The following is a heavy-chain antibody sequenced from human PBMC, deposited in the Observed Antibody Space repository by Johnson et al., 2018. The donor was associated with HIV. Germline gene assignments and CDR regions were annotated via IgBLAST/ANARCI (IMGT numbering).Heavy chain of an antibody. CDR2: ISYDGSKK. Sequence: QVQLVESGGGVVQPGRSLRLSCAASGFTFSTYAMHWVRQAPGKGLEWVTLISYDGSKKYHADSVKGRFTISRDNSKSTLYLQMNSRRAEDTAGYYCAGGGDGYNSRFREPFGAFDIWGQGTMVTVSS. D-gene: IGHD5-24*01. V-gene: IGHV3-30*04. J-gene: IGHJ3*02. CDR1: GFTFSTYA. CDR3: AGGGDGYNSRFREPFGAFDI.